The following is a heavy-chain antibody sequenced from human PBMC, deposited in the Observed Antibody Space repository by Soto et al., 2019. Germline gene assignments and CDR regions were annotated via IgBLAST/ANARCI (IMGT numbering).Heavy chain of an antibody. Sequence: PSQTLSLTCAISGDSVSRNGAAWNWFRQSPSRGLEWLGRTYYRSKWYNDYAVSVKSRININPDTSKSQFSLQLNSVTPEDTAVYYCARDKHDYFNRGIGFDTWGQGILVTVSS. CDR3: ARDKHDYFNRGIGFDT. V-gene: IGHV6-1*01. D-gene: IGHD4-17*01. CDR1: GDSVSRNGAA. CDR2: TYYRSKWYN. J-gene: IGHJ5*02.